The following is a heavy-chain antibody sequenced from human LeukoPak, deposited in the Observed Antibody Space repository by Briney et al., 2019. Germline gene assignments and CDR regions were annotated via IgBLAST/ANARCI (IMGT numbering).Heavy chain of an antibody. Sequence: ASVKVSCKASGYTFTSYDFNWVRQATGQRPEWMGWMSPNSGDTGYAQKFQDRVTMTRNTSISTAYMELSSLRSDDTAVYYCARVQYYDSLDKYYYGMDVWGQGTTVTVSS. CDR3: ARVQYYDSLDKYYYGMDV. CDR1: GYTFTSYD. D-gene: IGHD3-22*01. CDR2: MSPNSGDT. V-gene: IGHV1-8*01. J-gene: IGHJ6*02.